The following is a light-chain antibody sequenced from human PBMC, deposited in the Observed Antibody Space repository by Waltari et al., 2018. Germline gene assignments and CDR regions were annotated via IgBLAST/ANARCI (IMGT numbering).Light chain of an antibody. J-gene: IGLJ2*01. CDR3: QSADSTGTYLI. Sequence: SYELTQPPSVSVSPGQTARITCSGDSLSTQYAYWYQQKSGQAPIVLIYKDTERPSGTPERFSGSGSGITVTLTITGVQSEDEADYYCQSADSTGTYLIFGGGTSLTVL. CDR1: SLSTQY. CDR2: KDT. V-gene: IGLV3-25*03.